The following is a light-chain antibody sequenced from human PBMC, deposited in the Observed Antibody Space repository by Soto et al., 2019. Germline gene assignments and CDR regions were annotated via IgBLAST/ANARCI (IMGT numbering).Light chain of an antibody. V-gene: IGLV2-11*01. CDR3: SLYTSENTYV. CDR2: GVS. CDR1: SSDVGGYNY. J-gene: IGLJ1*01. Sequence: QSALTQPRSVSGSPGQSVTISCTGTSSDVGGYNYVSWYQQHPGKAPKLMIYGVSKRPSGVPDRFSGSKSGNTASLTISGLQAEDEADYYCSLYTSENTYVFGTGTKVTVL.